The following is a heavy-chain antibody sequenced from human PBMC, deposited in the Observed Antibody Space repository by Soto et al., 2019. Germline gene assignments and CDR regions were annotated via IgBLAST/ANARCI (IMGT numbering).Heavy chain of an antibody. J-gene: IGHJ4*02. CDR3: ARRYGWLYFDY. Sequence: SETLSLTCSVSGASIYNGGYFWSWIRQSPGKGLEWIGHIHNSGSTYYNPSLKSRVTISVDTSKNQFSLRLTSVTAADTALYYCARRYGWLYFDYWGQGSLVTVSS. V-gene: IGHV4-39*01. CDR2: IHNSGST. D-gene: IGHD6-19*01. CDR1: GASIYNGGYF.